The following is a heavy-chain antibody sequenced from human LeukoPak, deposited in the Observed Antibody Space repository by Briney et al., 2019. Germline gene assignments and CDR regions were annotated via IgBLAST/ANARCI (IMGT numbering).Heavy chain of an antibody. CDR2: IYYSGST. Sequence: SETLSLTCTVSGGSIFSSNSYWGWIRQPPGKGLEWIGYIYYSGSTNYNPSLKSRVTISVDTSKNQFSLKLRSVTAADTAVYYCARISSSNWYNERGAFDVWGQGTMVTVSS. V-gene: IGHV4-61*05. CDR3: ARISSSNWYNERGAFDV. D-gene: IGHD6-13*01. CDR1: GGSIFSSNSY. J-gene: IGHJ3*01.